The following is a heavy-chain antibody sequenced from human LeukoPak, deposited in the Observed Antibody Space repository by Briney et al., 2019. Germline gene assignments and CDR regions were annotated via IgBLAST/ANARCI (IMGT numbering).Heavy chain of an antibody. V-gene: IGHV4-30-4*08. CDR1: GGSISSGDYY. CDR3: ARDPITWGAFDI. Sequence: SETLSLTCTVSGGSISSGDYYWSWIRQPPGKGLEWIGYIYYSGSTYYNPSLKSRVTISVDTSKNQFSLKLSSETAADTAVYYCARDPITWGAFDIWGQGTMVTVSS. CDR2: IYYSGST. D-gene: IGHD3-10*01. J-gene: IGHJ3*02.